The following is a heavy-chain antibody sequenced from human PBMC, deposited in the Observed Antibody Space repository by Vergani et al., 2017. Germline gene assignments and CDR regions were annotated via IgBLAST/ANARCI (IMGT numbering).Heavy chain of an antibody. CDR2: IIPIFGTA. CDR3: ARARGRTFRYSSSWDLDY. V-gene: IGHV1-69*13. J-gene: IGHJ4*02. CDR1: GGTFSSYA. Sequence: QVQLVQSGAEVKKPGSSVKVSCKASGGTFSSYAISWVRQAPGQGLEWMGGIIPIFGTANYAQKFQGRVTINADESTSTAYMELSSLRSEDTAVYYCARARGRTFRYSSSWDLDYWGQGTLVTVSS. D-gene: IGHD6-13*01.